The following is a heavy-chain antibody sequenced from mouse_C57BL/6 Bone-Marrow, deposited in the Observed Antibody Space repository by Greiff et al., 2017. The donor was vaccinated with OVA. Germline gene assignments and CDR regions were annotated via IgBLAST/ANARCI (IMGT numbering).Heavy chain of an antibody. CDR2: ISNLAYSI. Sequence: EVMLVESGGGLVQPGGSLKLSCAASGFTFSDYGMAWVRQAPRKGPEWVAFISNLAYSIYYADTVTGRFTISRENAENTLYLEMSSLRSEDTAMYYCAREETWGFAYWGQGTLVTVSA. J-gene: IGHJ3*01. CDR1: GFTFSDYG. V-gene: IGHV5-15*04. CDR3: AREETWGFAY.